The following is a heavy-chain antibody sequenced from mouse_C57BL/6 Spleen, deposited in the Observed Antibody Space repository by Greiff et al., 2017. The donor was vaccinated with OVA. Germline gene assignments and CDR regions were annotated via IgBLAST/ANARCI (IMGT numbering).Heavy chain of an antibody. V-gene: IGHV1-82*01. J-gene: IGHJ4*01. Sequence: QVQLQQSGPELVKPGASVKISCKASGYAFSSSWMNWVKQRPGKGLEWIGRIYPGDGDTNYNGTFKGKATLTAAPSSSTAYMQRSSLTCEDSAVYVGARNDGSTSGYARDDWGQGTSVTVSS. CDR2: IYPGDGDT. D-gene: IGHD1-1*01. CDR1: GYAFSSSW. CDR3: ARNDGSTSGYARDD.